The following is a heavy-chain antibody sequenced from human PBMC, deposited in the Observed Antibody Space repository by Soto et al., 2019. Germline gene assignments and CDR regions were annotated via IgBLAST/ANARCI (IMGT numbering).Heavy chain of an antibody. J-gene: IGHJ6*02. D-gene: IGHD6-6*01. CDR3: ARGSGGQLFQNYYYYGMDV. CDR1: GGSFSGYY. CDR2: INHSGST. V-gene: IGHV4-34*01. Sequence: SETLSLTCAVYGGSFSGYYWSWIRQPPGKGLEWIGEINHSGSTNYNPSLKSRVTISVDTSKNQFSLKLSSVTAADTAVYYCARGSGGQLFQNYYYYGMDVWGQGTTVTVSS.